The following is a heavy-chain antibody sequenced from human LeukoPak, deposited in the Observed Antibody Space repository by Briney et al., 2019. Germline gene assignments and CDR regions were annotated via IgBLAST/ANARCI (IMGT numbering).Heavy chain of an antibody. CDR1: GFTFSSHS. CDR2: IDSSSSTI. J-gene: IGHJ4*02. CDR3: ARGPASGAWLIDY. D-gene: IGHD6-19*01. V-gene: IGHV3-48*01. Sequence: VGSLRLSCVASGFTFSSHSMNWVRQAPGKGLEWLSYIDSSSSTIDYEDSVKGRFTISRDNAKNSLYLQMDSLRAEDTAVYYCARGPASGAWLIDYWGQGTLVTVSS.